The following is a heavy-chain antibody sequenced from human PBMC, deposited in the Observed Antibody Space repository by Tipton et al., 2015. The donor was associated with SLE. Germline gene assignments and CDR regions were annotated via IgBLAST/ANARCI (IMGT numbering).Heavy chain of an antibody. J-gene: IGHJ5*02. CDR3: ARDQIFGASWWFDP. CDR1: GGSISSHY. V-gene: IGHV4-59*11. CDR2: IYCSGST. Sequence: TLSLTCTVSGGSISSHYWSWIRQPPGKGLEWIGYIYCSGSTNYNPSLKSRVTISVDTSKNQFSLKLSSVTAADTAVYYCARDQIFGASWWFDPWGQGTLVTVSS. D-gene: IGHD3-3*01.